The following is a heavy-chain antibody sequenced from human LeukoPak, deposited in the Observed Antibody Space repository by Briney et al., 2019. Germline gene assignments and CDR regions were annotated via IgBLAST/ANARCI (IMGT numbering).Heavy chain of an antibody. CDR1: GFTFSSYA. CDR2: ISGSGGST. CDR3: AKDLYVVAALIDY. J-gene: IGHJ4*02. V-gene: IGHV3-23*01. Sequence: ESLRLSCAASGFTFSSYAMRWVRQAPGKGLEWVSAISGSGGSTYYADSVKGRFTIPRDNSKNTLYLQMNSLRAEDTAVYYCAKDLYVVAALIDYWGQGTLVTVSS. D-gene: IGHD2-15*01.